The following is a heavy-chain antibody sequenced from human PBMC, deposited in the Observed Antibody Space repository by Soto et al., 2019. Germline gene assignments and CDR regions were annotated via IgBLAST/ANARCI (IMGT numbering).Heavy chain of an antibody. D-gene: IGHD1-26*01. J-gene: IGHJ4*02. Sequence: QVQLVQSGAEVKKPGSSVKVSCKASGGTFSSYAISWVRQAPGQGLEWMGGIIPIFGTANYAQKFQGRVTITADESTNTGYMEPSSLRSEDTAVYYCAMSSGGRYSRMTLYYFDYWGQGTLVTVSS. V-gene: IGHV1-69*01. CDR1: GGTFSSYA. CDR3: AMSSGGRYSRMTLYYFDY. CDR2: IIPIFGTA.